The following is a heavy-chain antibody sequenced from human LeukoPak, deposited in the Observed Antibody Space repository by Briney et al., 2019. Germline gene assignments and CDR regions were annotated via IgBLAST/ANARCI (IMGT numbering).Heavy chain of an antibody. CDR2: IDTAGDT. CDR1: GLTFSNYD. V-gene: IGHV3-13*01. D-gene: IGHD4-17*01. CDR3: ARRANGDYGRWYYDL. Sequence: GGSPRISCAASGLTFSNYDINWGRQTPGKSLEGGSGIDTAGDTKYPDSVKGRFAISRENAKNSLYLQMNSLRAGDTGIYYCARRANGDYGRWYYDLWGRGTLVTVSS. J-gene: IGHJ2*01.